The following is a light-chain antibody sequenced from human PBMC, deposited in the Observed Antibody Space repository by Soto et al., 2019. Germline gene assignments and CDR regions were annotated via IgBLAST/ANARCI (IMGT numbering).Light chain of an antibody. J-gene: IGKJ2*01. CDR1: QSVSSNY. CDR3: QQYSSSPNT. V-gene: IGKV3-20*01. Sequence: EIELTQSPGTLSLSPGERAALSCRASQSVSSNYFAWYQQKPGQAPRLLIYGASSRTTGIPDRFSGSGSGTDFPLTISRLEHEDFAVYYCQQYSSSPNTFGQGTKLEIK. CDR2: GAS.